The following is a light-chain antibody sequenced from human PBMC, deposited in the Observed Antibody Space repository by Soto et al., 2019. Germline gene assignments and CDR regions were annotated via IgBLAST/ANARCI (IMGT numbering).Light chain of an antibody. CDR1: SSDVGGYNY. Sequence: QSVLTQPPSASGSPGQSVTISCTGTSSDVGGYNYVSWYQQHPGKAPKLMIFEVSKRPSGVPDCFSGSKSGNTASLTVSGLQAEDEADYYCSSYAGSNSPYVFGTGTKLTVL. V-gene: IGLV2-8*01. CDR2: EVS. CDR3: SSYAGSNSPYV. J-gene: IGLJ1*01.